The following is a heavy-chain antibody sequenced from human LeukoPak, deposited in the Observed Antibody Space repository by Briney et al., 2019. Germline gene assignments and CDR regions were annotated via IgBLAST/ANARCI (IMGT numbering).Heavy chain of an antibody. CDR1: VGTFSGYT. CDR3: ARGGDIVVVTAIGPADYYYNMDV. Sequence: SVRVSCEASVGTFSGYTISGVRPAPGQGRGWVGGIIPIVGTANYAQKFRGRITITTDESTSTAYMELSSQRSEDTAVYYCARGGDIVVVTAIGPADYYYNMDVWGKGTTVTVYS. J-gene: IGHJ6*03. V-gene: IGHV1-69*16. CDR2: IIPIVGTA. D-gene: IGHD2-21*02.